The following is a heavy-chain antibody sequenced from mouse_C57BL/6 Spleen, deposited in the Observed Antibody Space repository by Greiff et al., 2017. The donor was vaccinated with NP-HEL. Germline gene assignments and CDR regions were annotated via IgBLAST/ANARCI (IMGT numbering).Heavy chain of an antibody. V-gene: IGHV1-62-2*01. J-gene: IGHJ4*01. CDR2: FYPGSGSI. CDR3: ARHGPLYYGSSYDYAMDY. D-gene: IGHD1-1*01. Sequence: VKLMESGAELVKPGASVKLSCKASGYTFTEYTIHWVKQRSGQGLEWIGWFYPGSGSIKYNEKFKDKATLTADKSSSTVYMELSRLTSEDSAVYFCARHGPLYYGSSYDYAMDYWGQGTSVTVSS. CDR1: GYTFTEYT.